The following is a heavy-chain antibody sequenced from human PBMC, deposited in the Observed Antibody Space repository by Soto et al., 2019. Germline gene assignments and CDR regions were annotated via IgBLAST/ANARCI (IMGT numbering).Heavy chain of an antibody. CDR2: INPNSGGT. V-gene: IGHV1-2*02. J-gene: IGHJ6*02. Sequence: ASVKVSCKASGYTFTGYYMHWVRQAPGQGLEWMGWINPNSGGTNYAQKFQGRVTMTRDTSISTAYMELSRLRSDDTAVYYCARDPEGSILGRYYYYAMDVWGQGTTVTVSS. CDR1: GYTFTGYY. CDR3: ARDPEGSILGRYYYYAMDV. D-gene: IGHD1-26*01.